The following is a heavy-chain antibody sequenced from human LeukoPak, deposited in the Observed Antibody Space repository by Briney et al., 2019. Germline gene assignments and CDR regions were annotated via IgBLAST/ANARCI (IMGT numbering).Heavy chain of an antibody. CDR1: GFTFSSYG. V-gene: IGHV3-30*02. Sequence: GGSLRLSCAASGFTFSSYGMHWVRQAPGKGLEWVAFIRYDGSNKYYADSVKGRFAISRDNSKNTLYLQMNSLRAEDTAVYYCAKGDSSSSDWFDPWGQGTLVTVSS. CDR3: AKGDSSSSDWFDP. J-gene: IGHJ5*02. D-gene: IGHD6-6*01. CDR2: IRYDGSNK.